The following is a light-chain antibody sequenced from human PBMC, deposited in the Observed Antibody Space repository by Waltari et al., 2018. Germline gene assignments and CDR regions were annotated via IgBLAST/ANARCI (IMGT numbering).Light chain of an antibody. CDR1: EVGGKA. Sequence: SYVVTQPPSVSAAPGETSTITFRGSEVGGKAVHWYQQKPGQAPVLFIFYDTNRPSGIPERFSGSNSGHTATLTISRVEGGDEADYYCQVSESSSDLAVFGGGTKLTVL. CDR3: QVSESSSDLAV. CDR2: YDT. V-gene: IGLV3-21*01. J-gene: IGLJ2*01.